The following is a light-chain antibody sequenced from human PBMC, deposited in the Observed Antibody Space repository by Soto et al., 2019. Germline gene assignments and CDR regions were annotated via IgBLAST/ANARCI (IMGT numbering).Light chain of an antibody. V-gene: IGKV3-20*01. CDR3: QQYGSSPPT. CDR1: QSVSSSY. Sequence: TNSPATLSVSAWEIATLSCRASQSVSSSYLAWYQQKPGQAPRLLIYGASSRATGTPDRFSGSGSGTDFTLTINRLEPEDFALYYCQQYGSSPPTFGQGTKVDIK. CDR2: GAS. J-gene: IGKJ1*01.